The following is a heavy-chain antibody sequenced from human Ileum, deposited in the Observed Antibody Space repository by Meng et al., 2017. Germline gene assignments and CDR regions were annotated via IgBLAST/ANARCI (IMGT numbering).Heavy chain of an antibody. D-gene: IGHD7-27*01. J-gene: IGHJ4*02. Sequence: HVQLQELGPGLVRPSETLFLICTVSGGSVSSAGYQWGWIRQPPGKGLEWIGYASTNYNPSLKSRVTISLDTSKNQFSLKLSSVTAADTAVYYCARDHWGSLDYWGQGILVTVSS. CDR3: ARDHWGSLDY. CDR2: AST. V-gene: IGHV4-61*08. CDR1: GGSVSSAGYQ.